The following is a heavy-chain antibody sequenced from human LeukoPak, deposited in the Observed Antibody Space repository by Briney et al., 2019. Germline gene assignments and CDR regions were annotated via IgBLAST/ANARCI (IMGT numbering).Heavy chain of an antibody. D-gene: IGHD1-26*01. CDR3: AREWYSGSYGVVDP. CDR2: IYYSGST. J-gene: IGHJ5*02. Sequence: SETLSLTCTVSGGSISSSSYYWGWIRQPPGKGLEWIGSIYYSGSTYYNPSLKSRVTISVDTSKNQFSLKLSSVTAADTAVYYCAREWYSGSYGVVDPWGQGTLVTVSS. CDR1: GGSISSSSYY. V-gene: IGHV4-39*07.